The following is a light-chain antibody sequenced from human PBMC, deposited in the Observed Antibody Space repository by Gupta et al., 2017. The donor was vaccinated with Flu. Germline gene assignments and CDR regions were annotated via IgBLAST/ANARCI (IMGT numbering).Light chain of an antibody. Sequence: PWSGSGSVGDRVTISGRASEHMGSWLVWYQQKRGQAPKLRIHTGARLQRGVPSRFSGSGGGTDFTLTINSLQTEDFATYYCQQAHTYPITFGGGTKVEI. CDR3: QQAHTYPIT. CDR2: TGA. V-gene: IGKV1D-12*01. J-gene: IGKJ4*01. CDR1: EHMGSW.